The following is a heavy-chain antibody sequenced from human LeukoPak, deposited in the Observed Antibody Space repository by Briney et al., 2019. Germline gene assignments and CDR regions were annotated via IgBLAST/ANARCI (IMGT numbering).Heavy chain of an antibody. CDR2: IYSGGST. CDR3: AKNHDSNGYHTDDAFDI. J-gene: IGHJ3*02. Sequence: GGSLRLSCAASGFNVSSNYMSWVRQAPGKGLEWVSIIYSGGSTYYADSVKGRFSISRDNSKNTLYVQMNSLRAEDTGVYYCAKNHDSNGYHTDDAFDIWGQGTMVTVSS. CDR1: GFNVSSNY. V-gene: IGHV3-66*01. D-gene: IGHD3-22*01.